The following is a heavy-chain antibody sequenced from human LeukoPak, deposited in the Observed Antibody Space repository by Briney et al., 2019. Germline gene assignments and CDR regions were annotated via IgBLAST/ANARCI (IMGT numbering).Heavy chain of an antibody. CDR2: IKQDGSEK. D-gene: IGHD2-2*02. Sequence: PGGSLRLSCADSGFTFSSYWMGWVRQAPGKGLEWVGNIKQDGSEKYYVDSVKGRFTISRDNAKNSLYLQMNSLTAEDTAVYFCARAHSYTFDPWGQGTLVTVSS. CDR1: GFTFSSYW. V-gene: IGHV3-7*04. J-gene: IGHJ5*02. CDR3: ARAHSYTFDP.